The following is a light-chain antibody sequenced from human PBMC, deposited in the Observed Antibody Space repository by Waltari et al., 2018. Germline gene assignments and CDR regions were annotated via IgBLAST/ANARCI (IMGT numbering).Light chain of an antibody. CDR2: AVS. CDR1: QGFRSD. J-gene: IGKJ3*01. V-gene: IGKV1-9*01. CDR3: QQLDSYPRLT. Sequence: DIQLTQSPSFLSASVGDRVTITCRASQGFRSDLAWYQQIPGKAPKLRTYAVSTLHDGVPSRFSGSGSGTEFTLTISNLQPEDFATYYCQQLDSYPRLTFGPGTKVDIK.